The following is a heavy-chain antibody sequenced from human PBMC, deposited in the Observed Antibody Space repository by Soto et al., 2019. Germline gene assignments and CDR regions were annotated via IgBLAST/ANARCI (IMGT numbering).Heavy chain of an antibody. J-gene: IGHJ6*02. CDR2: ISGYNGNT. V-gene: IGHV1-18*01. CDR3: ARDPGFGFGYSYAFAMDV. CDR1: GYTFSNYG. Sequence: QVQLVQSGAEVKKPGASVKVSCKASGYTFSNYGISWVRQGPGQGLEWMGWISGYNGNTHYEEKVQDRIKMTTDTSTSKTYLELRSLRSDGTAVYFCARDPGFGFGYSYAFAMDVWGQGTTVTVSS. D-gene: IGHD5-18*01.